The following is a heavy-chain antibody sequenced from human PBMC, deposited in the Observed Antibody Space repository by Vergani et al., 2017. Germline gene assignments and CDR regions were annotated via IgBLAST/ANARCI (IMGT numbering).Heavy chain of an antibody. J-gene: IGHJ6*02. CDR3: ARVEMATITRVYYYYGMDV. Sequence: QVQLVQSGAEVKKPGASVKVSCKASGYTFSTYGISWVRQAPGQGLEWMGWIIPIFGTANYAQKFQGRVTITADESTSTAYMELSSLRSEDTAVYYCARVEMATITRVYYYYGMDVWGQGTTVTVSS. D-gene: IGHD5-24*01. CDR2: IIPIFGTA. V-gene: IGHV1-69*13. CDR1: GYTFSTYG.